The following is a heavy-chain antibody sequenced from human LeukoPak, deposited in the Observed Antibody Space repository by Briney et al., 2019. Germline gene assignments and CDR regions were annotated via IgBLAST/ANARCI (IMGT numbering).Heavy chain of an antibody. CDR1: GGTFSSYA. J-gene: IGHJ4*02. Sequence: ASVKVSCKASGGTFSSYAISWVRQAPGQGLEWMGGIIPIFGTGNYAQKFQGRVTITADDSTTTAYMELSSLTYEDTAVHYCARGGSGWSFDSWGQGTLVTVSS. CDR3: ARGGSGWSFDS. D-gene: IGHD6-19*01. CDR2: IIPIFGTG. V-gene: IGHV1-69*13.